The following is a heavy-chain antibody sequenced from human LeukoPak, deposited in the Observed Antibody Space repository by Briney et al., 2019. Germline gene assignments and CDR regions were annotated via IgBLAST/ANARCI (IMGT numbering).Heavy chain of an antibody. CDR1: GYTFTSYA. CDR3: AREGPGTTMVRGVIITFGYYGMDV. V-gene: IGHV1-3*01. Sequence: GASVKVSCKASGYTFTSYAMHWVRQAPGQRLEWMGWINAGNGNTKYSQKFQGRVTITRDTSASTAYMELSSLRSEDTAVYYCAREGPGTTMVRGVIITFGYYGMDVWGKGTTVTVSS. J-gene: IGHJ6*04. CDR2: INAGNGNT. D-gene: IGHD3-10*01.